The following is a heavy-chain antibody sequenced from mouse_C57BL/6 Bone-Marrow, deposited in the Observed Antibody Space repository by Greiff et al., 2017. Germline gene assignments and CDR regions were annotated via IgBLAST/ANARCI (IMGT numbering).Heavy chain of an antibody. J-gene: IGHJ2*01. Sequence: VQLQQPGAELVKPGASVKMSCKASGYTFTSYWITWVKQRPGQGLAWSGDIYPTSGRTNYNEKFKSKAILTVDTSTNTAYMQLSSLTSEDSAVFYCARSGPLGRSCDYWGQGTTLTVSS. CDR1: GYTFTSYW. V-gene: IGHV1-55*01. D-gene: IGHD4-1*01. CDR3: ARSGPLGRSCDY. CDR2: IYPTSGRT.